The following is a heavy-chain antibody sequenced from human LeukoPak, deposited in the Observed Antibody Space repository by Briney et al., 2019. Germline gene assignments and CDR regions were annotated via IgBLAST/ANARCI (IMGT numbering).Heavy chain of an antibody. D-gene: IGHD3-3*01. J-gene: IGHJ4*02. CDR3: ASTMSGYYKEYFDY. CDR2: IYYSGST. V-gene: IGHV4-39*01. CDR1: GGSISSSSYY. Sequence: SETLSLACTVSGGSISSSSYYWGWIRQPPGKGLEWIGSIYYSGSTYYNPSLKSRVTISVDTSKNQFSLKLSSVTAADTAVYYCASTMSGYYKEYFDYWGQGNLVTVSS.